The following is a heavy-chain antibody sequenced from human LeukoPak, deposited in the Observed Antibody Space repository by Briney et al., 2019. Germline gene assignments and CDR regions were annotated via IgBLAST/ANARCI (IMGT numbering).Heavy chain of an antibody. Sequence: GGSLRLSCAASGFTFSSYGMHWVRQAPGKGLEWVAVIWYDGSNKYYADSVKGRFTISRDNSKNTLYLQMNSLRAEDTAVYYCARERWLQLGAFDIWGQGTMVTVSS. CDR1: GFTFSSYG. CDR2: IWYDGSNK. V-gene: IGHV3-33*01. D-gene: IGHD5-24*01. CDR3: ARERWLQLGAFDI. J-gene: IGHJ3*02.